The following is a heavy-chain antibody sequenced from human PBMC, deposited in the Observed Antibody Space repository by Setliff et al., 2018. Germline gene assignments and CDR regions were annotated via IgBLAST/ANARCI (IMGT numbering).Heavy chain of an antibody. Sequence: ASVKVSCKASGYTFTYFGVSWLRLAPGQGLEWLGWIGVYSGNTYTAQRFQGRVTMTTDTSTSAAYMELRSLRSDDTAVYYCAISTLSICSGGSCPNAFDVWGRGTMVTVSS. J-gene: IGHJ3*01. CDR1: GYTFTYFG. D-gene: IGHD2-15*01. V-gene: IGHV1-18*01. CDR3: AISTLSICSGGSCPNAFDV. CDR2: IGVYSGNT.